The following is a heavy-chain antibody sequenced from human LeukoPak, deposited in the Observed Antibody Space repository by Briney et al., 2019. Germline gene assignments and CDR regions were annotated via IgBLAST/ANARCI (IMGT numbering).Heavy chain of an antibody. J-gene: IGHJ4*02. CDR3: ARVSFYGSGKYYFDY. V-gene: IGHV4-34*01. Sequence: SETLSLTCAVYGGSFSGYYWSWIRQPPGKGLEWIGEINHSGSTNYNPSLKSRVTISVDTSKNQFSLKLSSVTAADTAVYYCARVSFYGSGKYYFDYWGQGTLVTVSS. CDR2: INHSGST. D-gene: IGHD3-10*01. CDR1: GGSFSGYY.